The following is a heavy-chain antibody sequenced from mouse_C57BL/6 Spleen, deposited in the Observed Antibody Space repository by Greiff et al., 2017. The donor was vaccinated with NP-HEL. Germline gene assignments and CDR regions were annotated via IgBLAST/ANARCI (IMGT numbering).Heavy chain of an antibody. V-gene: IGHV1-69*01. Sequence: QVQLQQPGAELVKPGASVKMSCKASGYTFTSYWMHWVKQRPGQGLEWIGEIDPSDSYTNYNQKFKGKSTLTVDKSSSTAYMQLSSLTSEDSAVYYCARDYHYGSSYRYYAMDYWGQGTSVTVSS. D-gene: IGHD1-1*01. CDR2: IDPSDSYT. CDR1: GYTFTSYW. CDR3: ARDYHYGSSYRYYAMDY. J-gene: IGHJ4*01.